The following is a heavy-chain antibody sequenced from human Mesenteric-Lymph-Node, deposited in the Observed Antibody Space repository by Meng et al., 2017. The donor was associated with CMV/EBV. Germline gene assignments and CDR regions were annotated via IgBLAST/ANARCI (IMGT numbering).Heavy chain of an antibody. CDR1: GGSISSDSYY. V-gene: IGHV4-39*07. D-gene: IGHD4-23*01. CDR2: IYYNGRT. Sequence: SETLSLTCTVSGGSISSDSYYWGWIRQPPGKGLEWIGNIYYNGRTFYSAPLKSRITISVDTSKNQFSLSLSSVTAADTAVYYCARALSPRDYGGNSEGLVAFDIWGPGTMVTGSS. CDR3: ARALSPRDYGGNSEGLVAFDI. J-gene: IGHJ3*02.